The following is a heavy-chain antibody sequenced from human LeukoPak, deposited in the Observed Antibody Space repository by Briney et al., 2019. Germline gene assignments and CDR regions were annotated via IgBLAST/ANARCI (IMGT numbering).Heavy chain of an antibody. V-gene: IGHV3-11*06. Sequence: PGGSLRLSCAASGFTFSDYYMSWIRQAPGKGLEWVSYISSSSSYANYADSVKGRFTISRDNAKNPLYLQMNSLRAEDTAVYYCARTAAGRGWDDWFDPWGQGTLVTVSS. CDR3: ARTAAGRGWDDWFDP. D-gene: IGHD1-26*01. CDR1: GFTFSDYY. CDR2: ISSSSSYA. J-gene: IGHJ5*02.